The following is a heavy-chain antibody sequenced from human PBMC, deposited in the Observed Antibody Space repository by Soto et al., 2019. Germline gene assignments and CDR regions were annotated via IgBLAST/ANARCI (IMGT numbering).Heavy chain of an antibody. CDR3: AKMGIGMFSHKHHFDH. CDR2: ISGGGDSS. Sequence: EVQLLDSGGDLAQPGGSLRLSCTASGFTFSSFGMAWVRQAPGKGLEWVSAISGGGDSSYYADSVKDRFTISRDNPTNTLYLQMNNLRAEDTAVYYCAKMGIGMFSHKHHFDHWGQGTQVTVSS. V-gene: IGHV3-23*01. D-gene: IGHD2-2*03. CDR1: GFTFSSFG. J-gene: IGHJ4*02.